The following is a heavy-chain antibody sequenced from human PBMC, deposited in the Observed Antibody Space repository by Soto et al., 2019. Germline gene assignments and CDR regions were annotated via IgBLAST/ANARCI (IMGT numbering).Heavy chain of an antibody. Sequence: QITLKESGPTLVKPTQTLTLTCTFSGFSLTTDRVGVGWIRQPPGEAREWLAFIYWDDSKTYRPSLGSRPTIPEDTSKNQVALTMPNMDSLDTATYYCAHAYGGRSLYWGQGTLVTVSS. CDR2: IYWDDSK. CDR3: AHAYGGRSLY. CDR1: GFSLTTDRVG. V-gene: IGHV2-5*02. J-gene: IGHJ4*02. D-gene: IGHD1-26*01.